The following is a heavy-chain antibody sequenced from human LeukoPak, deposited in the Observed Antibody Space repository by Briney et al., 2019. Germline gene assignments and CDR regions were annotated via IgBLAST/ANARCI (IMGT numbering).Heavy chain of an antibody. CDR3: ARGGYCTNGVCHHPLQYYYYALDV. CDR2: MYPGDSDI. J-gene: IGHJ6*02. CDR1: GYSFTTYW. D-gene: IGHD2-8*01. V-gene: IGHV5-51*01. Sequence: GESLKISCMGSGYSFTTYWIGWVRQMPGKGLEWMGIMYPGDSDIRYNPTFEGQVTISADKSLSTAYLQWSSLKASDTAMYYCARGGYCTNGVCHHPLQYYYYALDVWGQGTMVTVSS.